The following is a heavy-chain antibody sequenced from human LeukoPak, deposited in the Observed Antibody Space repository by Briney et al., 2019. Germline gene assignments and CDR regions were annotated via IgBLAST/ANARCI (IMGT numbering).Heavy chain of an antibody. CDR3: ARDEYNWNVDAFDI. CDR1: GFTFDDYA. V-gene: IGHV3-9*01. Sequence: PGGSLRLPCAASGFTFDDYAMHWVRQAPGKGLEWVSGISWNSGSIGYVDSVKGRFTISRDNAKNSLYLQMNSLRAEDTAVYYCARDEYNWNVDAFDIWGQGTVITVSS. D-gene: IGHD1-20*01. J-gene: IGHJ3*02. CDR2: ISWNSGSI.